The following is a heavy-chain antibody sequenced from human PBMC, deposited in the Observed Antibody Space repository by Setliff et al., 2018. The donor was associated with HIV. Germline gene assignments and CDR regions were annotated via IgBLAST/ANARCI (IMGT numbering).Heavy chain of an antibody. CDR2: MHYSGST. J-gene: IGHJ5*02. V-gene: IGHV4-39*01. CDR3: ARTWWLRSNWFDP. CDR1: GGSISSSNYY. Sequence: SETLSLTCTVSGGSISSSNYYWGWIRQPPGKGLEYIGSMHYSGSTYYNPSLKSRVTISVDTSKNQFSLKLSSVTAAYTAVYYCARTWWLRSNWFDPWGQGTLVTVSS. D-gene: IGHD5-12*01.